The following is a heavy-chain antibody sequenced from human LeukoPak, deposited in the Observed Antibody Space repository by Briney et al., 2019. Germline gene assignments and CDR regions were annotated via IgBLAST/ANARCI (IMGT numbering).Heavy chain of an antibody. V-gene: IGHV3-33*03. CDR1: GLTFTTYG. CDR2: NWYYVSHK. D-gene: IGHD3-10*01. Sequence: GRSLRLSCAASGLTFTTYGMHWVRQPPGKGLEWVALNWYYVSHKKYPLSVEGRFSISRDTSNNTLYLQMNGLRADDTAVYYCARGVPIPATHPSHFWGQGSLVTVSS. CDR3: ARGVPIPATHPSHF. J-gene: IGHJ4*02.